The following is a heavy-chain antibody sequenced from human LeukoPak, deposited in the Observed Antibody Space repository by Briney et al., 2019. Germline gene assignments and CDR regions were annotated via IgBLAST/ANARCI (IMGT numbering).Heavy chain of an antibody. CDR2: ISYDGSNK. Sequence: GGSLRLSCVASGFTFSSYGMHWVRQAPGKGLEWVAVISYDGSNKYYADSVKGRFTISRDNSKNTLYLQMNSLRAEDTAVYYCARAGEGYGDSVDYWGQGTLVTVSS. V-gene: IGHV3-30*03. CDR3: ARAGEGYGDSVDY. CDR1: GFTFSSYG. J-gene: IGHJ4*02. D-gene: IGHD4-17*01.